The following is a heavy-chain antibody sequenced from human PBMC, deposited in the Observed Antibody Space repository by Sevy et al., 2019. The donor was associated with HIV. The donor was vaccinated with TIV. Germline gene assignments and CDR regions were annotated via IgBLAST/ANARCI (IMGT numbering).Heavy chain of an antibody. V-gene: IGHV1-69*13. D-gene: IGHD3-22*01. CDR3: ASTDYYDSSGYYLYAFDM. CDR2: IIPIFGTT. CDR1: GGTFNSYA. Sequence: ASVKVSCKASGGTFNSYAISWVRQAPGQGLEWMGGIIPIFGTTNYGHKFQGRVTITADESTSTAYIELSSLRSEDTAVYYWASTDYYDSSGYYLYAFDMWGQGTMVTVSS. J-gene: IGHJ3*02.